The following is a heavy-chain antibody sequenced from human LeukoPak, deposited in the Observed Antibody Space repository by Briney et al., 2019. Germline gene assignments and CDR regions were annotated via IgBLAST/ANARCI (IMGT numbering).Heavy chain of an antibody. D-gene: IGHD1-26*01. CDR2: IYHSGST. CDR3: ARGVPDTAMGPESSPRYSGSYYGSRDNWFDP. Sequence: SETLSLTCAVSGGSISSGGYSWSWIRQPPGKGLEWIGYIYHSGSTYYNPSLKSRVTVSVDTSKNQFSLKLSSVTAADTAVYYCARGVPDTAMGPESSPRYSGSYYGSRDNWFDPWGQGTLVTVSS. V-gene: IGHV4-30-2*01. J-gene: IGHJ5*02. CDR1: GGSISSGGYS.